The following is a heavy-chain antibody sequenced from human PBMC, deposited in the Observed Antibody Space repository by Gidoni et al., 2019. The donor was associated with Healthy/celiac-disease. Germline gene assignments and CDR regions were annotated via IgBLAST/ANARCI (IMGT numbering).Heavy chain of an antibody. CDR1: GGSFSGYY. Sequence: QVQLQQWGAGLLKPSETLSLTCAVYGGSFSGYYWRWLRQPPGKGLEWIGEINHSGSTNYNPSLKSRVTISVDTSKNQFSLKLSSVTAADTAVYYCARGFTIFGVVITEDYYYYMDVWGKGTTVTVSS. D-gene: IGHD3-3*01. J-gene: IGHJ6*03. CDR2: INHSGST. V-gene: IGHV4-34*01. CDR3: ARGFTIFGVVITEDYYYYMDV.